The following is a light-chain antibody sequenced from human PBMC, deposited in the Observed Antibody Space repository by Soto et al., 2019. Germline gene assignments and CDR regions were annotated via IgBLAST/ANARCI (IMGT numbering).Light chain of an antibody. CDR2: DAS. CDR3: QQRSNWLLT. Sequence: EIVLTQSPATLSLSPGERATLSCRASQSVSSYLAWYQQKPGQAPRLLIYDASNRATGIPARFSGSGSGTDFTLTIISLEPEDFAVYYCQQRSNWLLTFGGGTKVEI. CDR1: QSVSSY. V-gene: IGKV3-11*01. J-gene: IGKJ4*01.